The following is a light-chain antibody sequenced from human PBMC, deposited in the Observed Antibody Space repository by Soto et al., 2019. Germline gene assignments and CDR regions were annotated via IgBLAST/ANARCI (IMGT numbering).Light chain of an antibody. CDR3: QHYVNWPLT. V-gene: IGKV3-15*01. Sequence: EIVMTQSPATLSVSPGEGAPLSCMSRQGIGETLAWYQHKPGQTHRILIYDTSIRATGVPARFSGSRSGADFTLTISSLQSEDFAVYYCQHYVNWPLTVGGGTKVESK. CDR2: DTS. J-gene: IGKJ4*02. CDR1: QGIGET.